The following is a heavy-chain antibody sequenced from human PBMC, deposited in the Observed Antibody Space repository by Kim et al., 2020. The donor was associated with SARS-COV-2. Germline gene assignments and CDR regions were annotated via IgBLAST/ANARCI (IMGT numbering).Heavy chain of an antibody. D-gene: IGHD1-26*01. CDR3: AKGRPKVAVGAENRVE. V-gene: IGHV3-23*01. CDR1: GFTFSSYA. CDR2: ISGSGGST. Sequence: GGSLRLSCAASGFTFSSYAMSWVRQAPGKGLEWVSAISGSGGSTYYADSVKGRFTISRDNSKNTLYLQMNSLRAEDTAVYYCAKGRPKVAVGAENRVEWGQGTLVTVSS. J-gene: IGHJ4*02.